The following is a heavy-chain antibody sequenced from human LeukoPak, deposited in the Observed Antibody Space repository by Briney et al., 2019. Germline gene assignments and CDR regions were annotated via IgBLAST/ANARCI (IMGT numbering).Heavy chain of an antibody. CDR2: IWSDGSYK. CDR1: GFTFSSYG. V-gene: IGHV3-33*01. D-gene: IGHD2-15*01. Sequence: GGSLRLSCAASGFTFSSYGMHWVRQAPGKGLEWVALIWSDGSYKYYADSVKGRFTISRDNSKNTFYLQMHSLRAEDTAVYYCARDIYCSGGSCYSGPVDYWGQGTLVTVSS. CDR3: ARDIYCSGGSCYSGPVDY. J-gene: IGHJ4*02.